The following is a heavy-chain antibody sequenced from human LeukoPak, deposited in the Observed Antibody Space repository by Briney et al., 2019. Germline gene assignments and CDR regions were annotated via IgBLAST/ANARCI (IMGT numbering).Heavy chain of an antibody. CDR1: GFTFSSYS. Sequence: PGGSLRLSCAASGFTFSSYSMNWVRQAPGKGLEWVAVIWYDGSNKYYADSVKGRFTISRGNSKNTLYLQMNSLRAEDTAVYYCAREGRCGGDCYYDYWGQGTLVTVSS. V-gene: IGHV3-33*08. CDR3: AREGRCGGDCYYDY. CDR2: IWYDGSNK. D-gene: IGHD2-21*02. J-gene: IGHJ4*02.